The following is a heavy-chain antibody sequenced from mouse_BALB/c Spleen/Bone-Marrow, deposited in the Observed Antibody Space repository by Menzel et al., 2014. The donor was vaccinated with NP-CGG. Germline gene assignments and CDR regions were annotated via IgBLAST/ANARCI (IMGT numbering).Heavy chain of an antibody. CDR2: ISGGGSYT. D-gene: IGHD1-1*01. J-gene: IGHJ2*01. CDR1: GFTFSSYG. Sequence: EVQLQESGGGLVKPGGSLKLSCAASGFTFSSYGMSWVRQTPEKRLEWVATISGGGSYTYYPDSVKGRFTISRDNAKNNLYLQMSSLRSEDTALYYCARQYGSSYFDYWGRGTTLTVSS. V-gene: IGHV5-9-2*01. CDR3: ARQYGSSYFDY.